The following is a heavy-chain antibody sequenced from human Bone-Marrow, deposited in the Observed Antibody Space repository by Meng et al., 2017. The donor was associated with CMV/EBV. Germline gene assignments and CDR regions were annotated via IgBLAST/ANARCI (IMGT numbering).Heavy chain of an antibody. J-gene: IGHJ6*02. Sequence: ASVKVSCKASGYTFTSYDINWVRQATGQGLEWMGWMNPNSGNTGYAQKFQGRVTITRNTSISTAYMELSSLRSEDTAVYYCARSYPRDISYYNGIDVWGQGTTVTGSS. D-gene: IGHD3-16*02. CDR2: MNPNSGNT. V-gene: IGHV1-8*03. CDR3: ARSYPRDISYYNGIDV. CDR1: GYTFTSYD.